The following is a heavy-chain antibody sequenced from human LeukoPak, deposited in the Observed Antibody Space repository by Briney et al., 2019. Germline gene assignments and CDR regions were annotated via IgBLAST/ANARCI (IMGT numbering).Heavy chain of an antibody. D-gene: IGHD1-26*01. CDR2: INWYGGST. CDR3: ARVKGGATTDY. CDR1: GFIFHDYT. J-gene: IGHJ4*02. V-gene: IGHV3-20*04. Sequence: PGGSLRLSCAASGFIFHDYTMSWVRQAPGRGLEWVSGINWYGGSTGYADSVKGRFTISRDNAKNSLYLQMTSLRAEDTALYYCARVKGGATTDYWGQGTLVTVSS.